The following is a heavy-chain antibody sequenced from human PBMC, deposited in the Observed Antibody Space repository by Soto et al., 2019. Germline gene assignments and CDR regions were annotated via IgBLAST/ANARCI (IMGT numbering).Heavy chain of an antibody. Sequence: GGSLRLSCAASGFIFENFGMSWVRQAPGRGLEWISSTSGSGFKKYYADSVKGRFTISRDNSKSTVYLELNNLSAEDTAVYHCAKNQGVELVPLATVDWFDPWGQGSVVTVSS. V-gene: IGHV3-23*01. CDR1: GFIFENFG. CDR3: AKNQGVELVPLATVDWFDP. J-gene: IGHJ5*02. CDR2: TSGSGFKK. D-gene: IGHD1-26*01.